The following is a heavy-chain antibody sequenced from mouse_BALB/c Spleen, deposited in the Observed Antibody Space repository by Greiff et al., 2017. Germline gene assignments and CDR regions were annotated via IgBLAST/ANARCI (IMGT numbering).Heavy chain of an antibody. V-gene: IGHV3-2*02. J-gene: IGHJ3*01. CDR3: AESYYGNYAWFAY. CDR1: GYSITSDYA. CDR2: ISYSGST. D-gene: IGHD2-10*01. Sequence: EVQLQQSGPGLVKPSQSLSLTCTVTGYSITSDYAWNWIRQFPGNKLEWMGYISYSGSTSYNPSLKSRISITRDTSKNQFFLQLNSVTTEDTATYYCAESYYGNYAWFAYWGQGTLVTVSA.